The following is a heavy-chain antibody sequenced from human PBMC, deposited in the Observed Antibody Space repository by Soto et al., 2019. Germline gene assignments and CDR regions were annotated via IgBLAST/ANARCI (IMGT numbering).Heavy chain of an antibody. CDR2: ISSRNTI. V-gene: IGHV3-11*01. D-gene: IGHD2-15*01. J-gene: IGHJ4*02. CDR3: AGDYLATYQRYCSGGNCPIDY. CDR1: GFTFSDYS. Sequence: QVQLVESGGGSVKPGGSLRLSCVASGFTFSDYSMSWIRQAAGKGLEWLSYISSRNTIYYAESVKGRFTISRDNAKNSMYLQMKSLTAEDTAVYYCAGDYLATYQRYCSGGNCPIDYWGQGTLVTVSS.